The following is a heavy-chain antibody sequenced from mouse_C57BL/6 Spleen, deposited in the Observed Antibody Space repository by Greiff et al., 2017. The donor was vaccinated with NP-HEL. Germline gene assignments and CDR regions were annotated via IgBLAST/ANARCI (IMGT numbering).Heavy chain of an antibody. CDR1: GFTFSSYA. D-gene: IGHD1-1*01. J-gene: IGHJ1*03. V-gene: IGHV5-4*01. CDR2: ISDGGSYT. Sequence: EVQGVESGGGLVKPGGSLKLSCAASGFTFSSYAMSWVRQTPEKRLEWVATISDGGSYTYYPDNVKGRFTISRDNAKNNLYLQMSHLKSEDTAMYYCARAPNYYGSSNWYFDVWGTGTTVTVSS. CDR3: ARAPNYYGSSNWYFDV.